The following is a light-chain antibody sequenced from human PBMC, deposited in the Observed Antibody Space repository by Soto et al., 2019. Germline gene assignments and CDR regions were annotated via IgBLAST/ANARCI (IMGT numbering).Light chain of an antibody. J-gene: IGLJ1*01. Sequence: QSVLTQPASVSGSPGQSITISCTGTTSFVGSYNFVSWYQQLPGKAPQVLIYEDTKRPSGVSNRFSGSISGSTASLKISGRQAEDEADYHGCSYVGASTYVFGPGTKVTVL. CDR2: EDT. V-gene: IGLV2-23*01. CDR3: CSYVGASTYV. CDR1: TSFVGSYNF.